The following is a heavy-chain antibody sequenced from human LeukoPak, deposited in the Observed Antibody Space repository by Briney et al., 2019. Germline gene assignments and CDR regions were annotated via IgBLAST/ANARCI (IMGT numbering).Heavy chain of an antibody. Sequence: GGSLRLSCAASGFTFSSYWMSWVRQAPGKGLEWVANIKQDGSEKYYVDSVKGRFTISRDNSKNTLYLQLNSLRVEDTAVYYCTKAPKSSYGGLFDSWGQGTLVTVSS. CDR2: IKQDGSEK. CDR3: TKAPKSSYGGLFDS. J-gene: IGHJ4*02. V-gene: IGHV3-7*03. CDR1: GFTFSSYW. D-gene: IGHD3-16*01.